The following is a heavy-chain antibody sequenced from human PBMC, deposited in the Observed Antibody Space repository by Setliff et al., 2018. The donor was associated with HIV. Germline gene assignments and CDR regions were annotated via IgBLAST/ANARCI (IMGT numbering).Heavy chain of an antibody. V-gene: IGHV4-34*01. CDR3: ASEAWTSYRSSSGYYYYYMDV. CDR1: GGSFSGYY. Sequence: SETLSLTCAVYGGSFSGYYWSWIRQPPGKGLEWIGEFNHSGTTKYNPSLKSRVTISVDTSKNQFSLKLSSVTAADTAVYYCASEAWTSYRSSSGYYYYYMDVWGKGTTVTVSS. D-gene: IGHD6-6*01. J-gene: IGHJ6*03. CDR2: FNHSGTT.